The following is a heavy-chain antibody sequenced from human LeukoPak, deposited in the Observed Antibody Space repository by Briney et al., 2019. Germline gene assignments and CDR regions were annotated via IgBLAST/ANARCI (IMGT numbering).Heavy chain of an antibody. CDR3: ARKNY. CDR2: INHSGST. V-gene: IGHV4-34*01. CDR1: GGSFSGYY. Sequence: SETLSLTCAVYGGSFSGYYWSWIRQPPGKGLEWIGEINHSGSTNYNPSLKSRVTISVDTSKNQFSLKLSSVTAADTAVYHCARKNYWGQGTLVTVSS. J-gene: IGHJ4*02.